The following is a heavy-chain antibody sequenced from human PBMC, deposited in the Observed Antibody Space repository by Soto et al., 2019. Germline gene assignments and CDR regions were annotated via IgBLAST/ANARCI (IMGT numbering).Heavy chain of an antibody. J-gene: IGHJ4*02. CDR1: GGSISSYY. CDR3: ARKTYYDSDGPIDY. V-gene: IGHV4-59*01. Sequence: PSETPSLTFTVSGGSISSYYWSWIRQPPGKGLEWIGYIYYSGSTNYNPSLKSRVTISVDTSKNQFSLKLSSVTAADTAMYYCARKTYYDSDGPIDYWGQGTLVTVSS. D-gene: IGHD3-22*01. CDR2: IYYSGST.